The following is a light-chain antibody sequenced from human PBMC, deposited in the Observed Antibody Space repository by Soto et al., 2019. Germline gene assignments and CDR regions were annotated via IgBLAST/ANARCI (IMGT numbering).Light chain of an antibody. J-gene: IGLJ1*01. CDR1: SSDVGGYNY. V-gene: IGLV2-14*01. Sequence: QSALTQPASVSGSPGQSITISCTGTSSDVGGYNYVSWYQQHPGKAPKLMIYDVSNRPSGVSNRFSGSKSGNTASLTISGLQDEDEDDYYCSSSTSSSTYVFGTGTKLTVL. CDR2: DVS. CDR3: SSSTSSSTYV.